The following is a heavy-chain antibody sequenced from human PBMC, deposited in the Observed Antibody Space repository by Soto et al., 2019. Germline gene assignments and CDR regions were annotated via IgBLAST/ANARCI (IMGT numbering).Heavy chain of an antibody. CDR1: GDFITSSHW. CDR3: AARYFWSGPWNARRLDY. V-gene: IGHV4-4*02. CDR2: ISHSGND. J-gene: IGHJ4*02. Sequence: LSLTCAVSGDFITSSHWWNWVREPPGKWLEWSGQISHSGNDNYNPSLTSRVTISADTSKNHFSLRLTSVTAADTAVYYCAARYFWSGPWNARRLDYWGQGTLVTVSS. D-gene: IGHD3-3*01.